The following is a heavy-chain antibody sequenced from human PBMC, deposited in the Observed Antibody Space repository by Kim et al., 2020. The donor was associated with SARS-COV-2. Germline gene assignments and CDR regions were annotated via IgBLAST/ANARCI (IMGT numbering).Heavy chain of an antibody. J-gene: IGHJ1*01. CDR1: GFTFSSYA. V-gene: IGHV3-23*01. Sequence: GGSLRLSCAASGFTFSSYAMSWVHQAPGKGLEWVSAISGSGGSTYYADSVKGRFTISRDYSKNTLYLQMSSLRAEDTAVYYCARTPGWGSYFGAEYFQRWGQGTLVTDSS. CDR3: ARTPGWGSYFGAEYFQR. D-gene: IGHD1-26*01. CDR2: ISGSGGST.